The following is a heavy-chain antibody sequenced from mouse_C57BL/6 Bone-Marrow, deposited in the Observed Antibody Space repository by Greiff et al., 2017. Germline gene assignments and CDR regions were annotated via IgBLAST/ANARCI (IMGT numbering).Heavy chain of an antibody. CDR3: VRGRGYAMDY. Sequence: EVQLVESGGGLVQPKGSLKLSCAASGFSFNTYAMNWVRQAPGKGLEWVARIRSKSNNYATYYADSVKDRFTISRDDSESMLYLQMNNLKTEDTAMYYCVRGRGYAMDYWGQGTSVTVSS. V-gene: IGHV10-1*01. CDR1: GFSFNTYA. CDR2: IRSKSNNYAT. J-gene: IGHJ4*01.